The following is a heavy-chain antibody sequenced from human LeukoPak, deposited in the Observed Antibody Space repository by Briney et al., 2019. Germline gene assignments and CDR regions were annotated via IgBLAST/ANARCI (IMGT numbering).Heavy chain of an antibody. CDR1: GGTFSSYA. CDR2: IIPIFGTA. Sequence: ASVKVSCKASGGTFSSYAISWVRQAPGQGLEWMGGIIPIFGTANYARKFQGRVTITADKSTSTAYMELSSLRSEDTAVYYCARPGDRYGSGSRYYFDYWGQGTLVTVSS. J-gene: IGHJ4*02. D-gene: IGHD3-10*01. CDR3: ARPGDRYGSGSRYYFDY. V-gene: IGHV1-69*06.